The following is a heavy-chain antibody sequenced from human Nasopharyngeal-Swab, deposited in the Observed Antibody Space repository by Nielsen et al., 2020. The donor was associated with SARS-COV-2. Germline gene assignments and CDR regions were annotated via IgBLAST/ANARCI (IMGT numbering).Heavy chain of an antibody. CDR1: GVTFSSYA. Sequence: GGSLRLSCTASGVTFSSYAVNWVRQAPGKGLEWASTITGNGGRAYYADSVKGRFTISRDNSKNTVYLQTNSLRAEDTAVYYCAILVDYWGHGTLVTVSS. D-gene: IGHD2-21*01. CDR2: ITGNGGRA. V-gene: IGHV3-23*01. J-gene: IGHJ4*01. CDR3: AILVDY.